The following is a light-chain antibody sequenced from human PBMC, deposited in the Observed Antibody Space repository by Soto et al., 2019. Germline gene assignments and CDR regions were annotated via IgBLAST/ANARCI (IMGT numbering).Light chain of an antibody. CDR1: SSNIGSNP. Sequence: QSVLTQPPSESGTPGQRVTISCSGSSSNIGSNPVNWYQHLPGTAPKLLIYRNKQRPSGVPDRFSGSKSGTSASLAISGLQYEDEADCAAWDDSLSVVFGGGTKVTVL. CDR2: RNK. CDR3: AAWDDSLSVV. J-gene: IGLJ2*01. V-gene: IGLV1-44*01.